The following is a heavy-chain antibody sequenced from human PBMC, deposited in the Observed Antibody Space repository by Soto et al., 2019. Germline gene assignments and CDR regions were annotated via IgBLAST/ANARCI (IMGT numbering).Heavy chain of an antibody. J-gene: IGHJ6*02. CDR3: ARDGQYCSGGSCFYYYYGMDV. CDR2: INSDGSST. CDR1: GFTFSSYW. Sequence: GGSLRLSCAASGFTFSSYWMHWVRQAPGKGLVRVSRINSDGSSTSYADSVKGRFTISRDNAKNTLYLQMNSLRAEDTAVYYCARDGQYCSGGSCFYYYYGMDVWGQGTTVTVSS. V-gene: IGHV3-74*01. D-gene: IGHD2-15*01.